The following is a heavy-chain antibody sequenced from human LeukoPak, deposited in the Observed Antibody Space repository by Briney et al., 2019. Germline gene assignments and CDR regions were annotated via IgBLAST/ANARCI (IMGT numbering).Heavy chain of an antibody. CDR1: GYTFTVYY. V-gene: IGHV1-2*02. J-gene: IGHJ6*02. Sequence: GASVTVSCKASGYTFTVYYMHWVRQAPGQGLEWMGWINPNSGGTNYAQKFQGRVTMTRDTSISTAYMELSRLRSDDTAVYYCARDVVRGVIRDYYYYGMDVWGQGTTVTVFS. CDR2: INPNSGGT. CDR3: ARDVVRGVIRDYYYYGMDV. D-gene: IGHD3-10*01.